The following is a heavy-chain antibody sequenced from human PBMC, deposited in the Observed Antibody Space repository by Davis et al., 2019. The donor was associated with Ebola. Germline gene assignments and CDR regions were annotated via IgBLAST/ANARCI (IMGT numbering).Heavy chain of an antibody. V-gene: IGHV4-34*01. Sequence: GSLRLSCAVYGGSFSGYYWSWIRQPPGKGLEWIGEINHSGSTNYNPSLKSRVTISVDTSKNQFSLKLSSVTAADTAVYYCARDRGWLQSGAFDIWGQGTMVTVSS. D-gene: IGHD5-24*01. CDR1: GGSFSGYY. J-gene: IGHJ3*02. CDR2: INHSGST. CDR3: ARDRGWLQSGAFDI.